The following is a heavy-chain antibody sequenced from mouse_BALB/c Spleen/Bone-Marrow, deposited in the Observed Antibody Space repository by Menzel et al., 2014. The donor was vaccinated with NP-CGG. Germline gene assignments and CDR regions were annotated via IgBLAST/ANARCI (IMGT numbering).Heavy chain of an antibody. CDR2: INPRNTYS. V-gene: IGHV1-4*01. J-gene: IGHJ2*01. D-gene: IGHD2-3*01. CDR3: TREGTYDSCSGHFDY. CDR1: GYSFTSYT. Sequence: VQRVESGAELARPGASVKMFCKAPGYSFTSYTMHWVKQRPGRGLEWIAYINPRNTYSDYNQKFKDRATVTADMSSSTAYMQLSSLTSEDSAVYYCTREGTYDSCSGHFDYWGQGTTLTVSS.